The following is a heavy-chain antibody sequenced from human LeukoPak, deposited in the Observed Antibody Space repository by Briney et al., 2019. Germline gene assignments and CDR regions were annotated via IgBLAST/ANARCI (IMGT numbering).Heavy chain of an antibody. Sequence: GGSLRLSCAVSGFRFNSHHMHWARQAPNKGLEWVAVAPHDRSSPSHAASVNGRFTISRDNSKDTLFLHMDSLRVDDTAIYYCARQSLGASGLDHWGQGVLVTVSS. J-gene: IGHJ4*02. CDR1: GFRFNSHH. CDR2: APHDRSSP. D-gene: IGHD1-26*01. V-gene: IGHV3-30-3*01. CDR3: ARQSLGASGLDH.